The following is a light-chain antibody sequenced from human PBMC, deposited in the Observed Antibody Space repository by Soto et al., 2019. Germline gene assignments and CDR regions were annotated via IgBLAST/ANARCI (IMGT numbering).Light chain of an antibody. CDR3: LQHKSYPWS. J-gene: IGKJ1*01. CDR1: QDIRNY. CDR2: GAS. Sequence: DIQMTQSPSAMSASVGDRVTITCRASQDIRNYLAWFQQKPGKVPKRLIYGASSLQGGVPTRFSGTGSGTEFTLTISSLQPEDFATYYCLQHKSYPWSFGQGTKVEIK. V-gene: IGKV1-17*03.